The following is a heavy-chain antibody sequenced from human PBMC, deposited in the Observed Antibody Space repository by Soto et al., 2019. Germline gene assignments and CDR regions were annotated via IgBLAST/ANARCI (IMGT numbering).Heavy chain of an antibody. CDR2: ISGSGGST. CDR1: GFTFSGYA. Sequence: GSLRLSCAASGFTFSGYAMSWVRQAPGKGLEWVSAISGSGGSTYYADSVKGRFTISRDNSKNTLYLQINSLRAEDTAVYYCAKAYCSGGSSYSPFGYYFDYWGQEPLVTVSS. CDR3: AKAYCSGGSSYSPFGYYFDY. V-gene: IGHV3-23*01. D-gene: IGHD2-15*01. J-gene: IGHJ4*02.